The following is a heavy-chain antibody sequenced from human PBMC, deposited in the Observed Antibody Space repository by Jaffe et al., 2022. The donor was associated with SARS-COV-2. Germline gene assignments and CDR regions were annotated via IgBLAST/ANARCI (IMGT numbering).Heavy chain of an antibody. Sequence: QVQLVQSGAEVKKPGASVKVSCKASGYTFTSYGISWVRQAPGQGLEWMGWISAYNGNTNYAQKLQGRVTMTTDTSTSTAYMELRSLRSDDTAVYYCARDTDIVVVVAAHYYYYGMDVWGQGTTVTVSS. CDR1: GYTFTSYG. J-gene: IGHJ6*02. V-gene: IGHV1-18*01. CDR3: ARDTDIVVVVAAHYYYYGMDV. CDR2: ISAYNGNT. D-gene: IGHD2-15*01.